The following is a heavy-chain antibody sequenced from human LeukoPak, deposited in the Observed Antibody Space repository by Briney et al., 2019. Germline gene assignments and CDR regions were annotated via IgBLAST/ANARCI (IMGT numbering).Heavy chain of an antibody. Sequence: SVKVSCKASGGTFSSYAISWVRQAPGQGLEWMGGIIPIFGTANYAQKFQGRVTITTDESTSTAYMELSSLRSEDTAVYYCASSRYSGSYWSSTNFDYWGQGTLVTVSS. CDR1: GGTFSSYA. V-gene: IGHV1-69*05. J-gene: IGHJ4*02. CDR2: IIPIFGTA. CDR3: ASSRYSGSYWSSTNFDY. D-gene: IGHD1-26*01.